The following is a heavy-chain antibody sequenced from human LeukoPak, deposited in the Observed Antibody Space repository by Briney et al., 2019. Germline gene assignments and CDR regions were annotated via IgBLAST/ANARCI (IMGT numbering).Heavy chain of an antibody. Sequence: GGSLRLSCGASGFTFSSYAMSWVRQAPGKGLEWVSGISGSGGSTSYADSVKGRFTISRDNSKNTLYLQMNSLRAEDTAVYYCAKEEGITMIVVVTPPGYWGQGTLVTVSS. J-gene: IGHJ4*02. CDR3: AKEEGITMIVVVTPPGY. D-gene: IGHD3-22*01. CDR2: ISGSGGST. CDR1: GFTFSSYA. V-gene: IGHV3-23*01.